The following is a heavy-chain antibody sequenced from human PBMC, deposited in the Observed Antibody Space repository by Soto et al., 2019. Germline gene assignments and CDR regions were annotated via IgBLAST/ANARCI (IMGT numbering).Heavy chain of an antibody. J-gene: IGHJ4*02. Sequence: QVQLQESGPGLVKPSETLSLNCLVSGASVSSGGDYWSWLRQPPGEGLEWIACISFSGSTDYNPSLKSRVTVSVDTSKYHFSLKLSSVTAADTAVYYCARGGPSSLDYWGPGTLVTVSS. V-gene: IGHV4-61*03. CDR2: ISFSGST. CDR1: GASVSSGGDY. CDR3: ARGGPSSLDY.